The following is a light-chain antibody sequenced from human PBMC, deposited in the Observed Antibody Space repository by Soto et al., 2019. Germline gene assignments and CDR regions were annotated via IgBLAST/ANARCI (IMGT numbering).Light chain of an antibody. CDR1: RSLLYSDGNTY. CDR2: RVS. V-gene: IGKV2-30*01. CDR3: IDGTRGPYT. J-gene: IGKJ2*01. Sequence: DVLMTQSPLSLPVTLGQPASISCRSSRSLLYSDGNTYLNWFQQRPGQSPRRLIYRVSKRDSGVADRFSGRGSGTDFPLEIRRVEAEDVGDYYCIDGTRGPYTLGQGTKLEIK.